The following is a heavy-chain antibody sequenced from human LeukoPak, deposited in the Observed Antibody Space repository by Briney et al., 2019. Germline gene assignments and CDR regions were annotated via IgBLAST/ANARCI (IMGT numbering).Heavy chain of an antibody. V-gene: IGHV3-7*01. Sequence: GGSLRLSCAASGLTFSRYWLTWVRQAPGKGLEWVANIKEDGSEKYYVESVKGRFTISRDNANNSLYLQMNNLRAEDTAVYYCAKDQRGVVVTAIDYWGQGTLVTVSS. J-gene: IGHJ4*02. CDR1: GLTFSRYW. CDR3: AKDQRGVVVTAIDY. CDR2: IKEDGSEK. D-gene: IGHD2-21*02.